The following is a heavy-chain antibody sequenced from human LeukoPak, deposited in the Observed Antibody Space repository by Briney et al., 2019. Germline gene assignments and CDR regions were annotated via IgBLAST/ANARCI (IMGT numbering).Heavy chain of an antibody. CDR3: AAELYSGTYGRCCSFAF. J-gene: IGHJ4*02. Sequence: GASVKVSCKTSGFTFSNSAMQWVRQARGQRLEWIGWIIVGSGRTHYAQNLQKRITITRDMSTNTAYMELSSLRSDDTAVYYCAAELYSGTYGRCCSFAFWGQGTQVTVS. CDR2: IIVGSGRT. D-gene: IGHD1-26*01. V-gene: IGHV1-58*02. CDR1: GFTFSNSA.